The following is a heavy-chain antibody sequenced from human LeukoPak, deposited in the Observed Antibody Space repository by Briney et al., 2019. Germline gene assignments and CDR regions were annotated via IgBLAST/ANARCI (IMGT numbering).Heavy chain of an antibody. J-gene: IGHJ4*02. D-gene: IGHD6-19*01. V-gene: IGHV3-30*03. Sequence: GGSLRLSCAASGFTFSNYGMHWVRQAPGKGLEWVAVISYDGSNKYYTDSVKGRFTISRDNARESLFLQMNSLRAEDTAVYHCARDAKEWQWLVDHWGQGTPVTVSS. CDR2: ISYDGSNK. CDR1: GFTFSNYG. CDR3: ARDAKEWQWLVDH.